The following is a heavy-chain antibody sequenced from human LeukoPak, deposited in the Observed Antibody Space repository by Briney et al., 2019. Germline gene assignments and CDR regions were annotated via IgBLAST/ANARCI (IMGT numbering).Heavy chain of an antibody. Sequence: SETLSLTCNVSGGSISSGGYYWSWIRQHPGKGLEWIGYIYYSGSTYYNPSLKSRVTISVDTSKNQFSLKLSSVTAADTAVYYCARDRDSSSWYGGWGSGYYFDYWGQGTLVTVSS. V-gene: IGHV4-31*03. J-gene: IGHJ4*02. D-gene: IGHD6-13*01. CDR2: IYYSGST. CDR3: ARDRDSSSWYGGWGSGYYFDY. CDR1: GGSISSGGYY.